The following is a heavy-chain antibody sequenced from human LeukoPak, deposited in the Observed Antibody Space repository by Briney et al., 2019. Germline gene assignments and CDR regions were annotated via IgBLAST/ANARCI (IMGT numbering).Heavy chain of an antibody. CDR1: GFAFNTYG. CDR3: AREGSGYYYFDY. J-gene: IGHJ4*02. D-gene: IGHD3-22*01. V-gene: IGHV3-53*01. Sequence: GGSLRLSCAASGFAFNTYGMSWVRQAPGKGLEWVSITYSGGGTKYADSVKGRFTISRDNSKNTLNLQMNSLRAEDTAVYYCAREGSGYYYFDYWGQGTLVTVSS. CDR2: TYSGGGT.